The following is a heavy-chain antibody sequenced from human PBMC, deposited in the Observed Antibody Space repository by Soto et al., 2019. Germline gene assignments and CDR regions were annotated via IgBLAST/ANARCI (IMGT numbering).Heavy chain of an antibody. J-gene: IGHJ6*02. CDR3: ARSEGSSTSLEIYYYYYYGMDV. Sequence: QVQLVQSGAEVKKPGSSVKVSCKASGGTFSNYAISWVRQAPGQGLEWMGGIIPISGTANYAQKFQGTVTITAGESTSTAYMERSSLRSEDTAVYCCARSEGSSTSLEIYYYYYYGMDVWGQGTTVTV. CDR2: IIPISGTA. D-gene: IGHD2-2*01. CDR1: GGTFSNYA. V-gene: IGHV1-69*01.